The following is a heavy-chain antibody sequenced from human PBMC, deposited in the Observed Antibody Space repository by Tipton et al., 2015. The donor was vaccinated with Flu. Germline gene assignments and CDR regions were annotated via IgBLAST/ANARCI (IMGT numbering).Heavy chain of an antibody. Sequence: QLVQSGAEVKKPGSSVKVSCKASGGTFNSYAISWVRQALGQGLEWMGRIIPITGVSNYAQKFQGRVTITADKSTSTAYVELSSLRSEDTAVYYCASSQTPLSLDVWGQGTTVIVSS. CDR1: GGTFNSYA. V-gene: IGHV1-69*09. J-gene: IGHJ6*02. CDR3: ASSQTPLSLDV. D-gene: IGHD2-15*01. CDR2: IIPITGVS.